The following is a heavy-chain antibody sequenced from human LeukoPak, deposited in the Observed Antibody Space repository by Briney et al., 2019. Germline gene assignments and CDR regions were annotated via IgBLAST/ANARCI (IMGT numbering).Heavy chain of an antibody. V-gene: IGHV3-21*01. J-gene: IGHJ3*02. CDR3: ARGSKLGYCNGGSCYGAFDI. D-gene: IGHD2-15*01. CDR2: ISSSSDYI. CDR1: GFTFSSYA. Sequence: GGSLRLSCAASGFTFSSYAMSWVPQAPGKGLDWVSSISSSSDYIYYPDSLEGRLTISRDNAKTSLFLQMNSLRVEDTAVYYCARGSKLGYCNGGSCYGAFDIWGQGTMVTVSS.